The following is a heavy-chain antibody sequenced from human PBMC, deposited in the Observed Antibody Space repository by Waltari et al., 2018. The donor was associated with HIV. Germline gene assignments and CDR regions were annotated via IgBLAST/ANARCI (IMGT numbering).Heavy chain of an antibody. Sequence: QITLKESGPTLVKPTQTLTLTCTFSGFSLSTSGVGVGWIRQPPGKALEWLALIYWDDDKRYSPSLKSRRTITKDTSKNQVVLTMTNMDPVDTATYYCAHRGIGTHGPYYYYGMDVWGQGTTVTVSS. CDR1: GFSLSTSGVG. J-gene: IGHJ6*02. CDR3: AHRGIGTHGPYYYYGMDV. CDR2: IYWDDDK. V-gene: IGHV2-5*02. D-gene: IGHD1-1*01.